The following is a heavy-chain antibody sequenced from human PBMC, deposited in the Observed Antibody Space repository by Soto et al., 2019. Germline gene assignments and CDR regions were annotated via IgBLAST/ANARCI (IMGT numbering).Heavy chain of an antibody. CDR2: IYSAGST. D-gene: IGHD6-19*01. V-gene: IGHV3-66*01. CDR1: VTVTSNY. CDR3: ARDTVAVAGKDY. Sequence: EVQLVESGGGLVQPGGSLRLSCAASVTVTSNYMTWVRQAPGKGLEWVSVIYSAGSTYYADSVKGRFTISRDNSRNTLYLQMNGLRAEDTAVYYCARDTVAVAGKDYWGQGNLVTVSS. J-gene: IGHJ4*02.